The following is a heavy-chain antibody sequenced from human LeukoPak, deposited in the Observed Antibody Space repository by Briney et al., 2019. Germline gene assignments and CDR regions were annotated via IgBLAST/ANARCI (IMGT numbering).Heavy chain of an antibody. V-gene: IGHV1-69*13. Sequence: GASVKVSCKASGGTFSSYAISWVRQAPGQGLEWMGGIIPIFGTANYAQKFQGRVTITADESTSTAYMELSSLRSEDAAVHYCAVVPRWLQSALLDYWGQGTLVTVSS. CDR3: AVVPRWLQSALLDY. J-gene: IGHJ4*02. D-gene: IGHD5-24*01. CDR1: GGTFSSYA. CDR2: IIPIFGTA.